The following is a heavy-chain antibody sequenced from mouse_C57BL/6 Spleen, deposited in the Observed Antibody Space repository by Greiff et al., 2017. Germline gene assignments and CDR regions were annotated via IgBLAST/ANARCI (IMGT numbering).Heavy chain of an antibody. V-gene: IGHV1-39*01. Sequence: VQLKQSGPELVKPGASVKISCKASGYSFTDYNMNWVKQSNGKSLEWIGVINPNYGTTSYNQKFKGKATLTVDQSSSTAYMQLNSLTSEDSAVYYCATYYYGSSYRYWYFDVWGTGTTVTVSS. CDR1: GYSFTDYN. CDR3: ATYYYGSSYRYWYFDV. D-gene: IGHD1-1*01. J-gene: IGHJ1*03. CDR2: INPNYGTT.